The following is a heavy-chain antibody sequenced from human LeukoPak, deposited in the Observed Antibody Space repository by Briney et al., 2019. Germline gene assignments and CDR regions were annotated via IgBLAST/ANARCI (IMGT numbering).Heavy chain of an antibody. D-gene: IGHD2-2*01. CDR1: GFTFNHYG. CDR2: IRYDGSNK. Sequence: GGSLRLSCAASGFTFNHYGMHWVRQAPGKGLEWVAFIRYDGSNKSYADSVKGRFTISRDNSKNTLYLQMNSLRAEDTAVYYCAKGLCSSTSCYCDYWGQGTLATVSS. V-gene: IGHV3-30*02. J-gene: IGHJ4*02. CDR3: AKGLCSSTSCYCDY.